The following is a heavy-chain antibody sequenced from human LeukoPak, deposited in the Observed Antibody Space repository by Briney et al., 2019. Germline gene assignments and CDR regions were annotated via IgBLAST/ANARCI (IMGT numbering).Heavy chain of an antibody. J-gene: IGHJ6*03. CDR3: ARGVKIAGLRGYTDV. V-gene: IGHV3-66*02. Sequence: GGSLRLSCAASGFTVSSNYMNWVRQAPGKGLEWVSVIYSGGSTYYADSVKGRFTISRDNSRNTLYLQMNSLRDEDTAVYYCARGVKIAGLRGYTDVWGKGTTVTVSS. CDR2: IYSGGST. D-gene: IGHD2-21*02. CDR1: GFTVSSNY.